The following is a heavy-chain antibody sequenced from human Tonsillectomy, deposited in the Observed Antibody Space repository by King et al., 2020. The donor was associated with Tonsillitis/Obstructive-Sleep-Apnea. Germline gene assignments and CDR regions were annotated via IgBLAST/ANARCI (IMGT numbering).Heavy chain of an antibody. CDR1: GFTFTNAW. Sequence: VQLVESEGGLVKPGGSLRLSCAATGFTFTNAWMSWVRQAAGKGLEWVGRIKSKADGGTTDYAAPVKGRFTISRDDSKNTVYLEMSSRKTEDTAVYYCTTECNGDSCYPLEGIGYWGQGTLVTVSS. CDR2: IKSKADGGTT. J-gene: IGHJ4*02. V-gene: IGHV3-15*01. D-gene: IGHD2-15*01. CDR3: TTECNGDSCYPLEGIGY.